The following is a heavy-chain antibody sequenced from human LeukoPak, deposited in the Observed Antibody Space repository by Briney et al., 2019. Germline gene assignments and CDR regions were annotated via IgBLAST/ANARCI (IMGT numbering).Heavy chain of an antibody. D-gene: IGHD6-13*01. Sequence: GASVKVSCKASGYTFTGYYMHWVRQAPGQGLEWMGRINPNSGGTNYAQKFQGRVTMTRDTSISTAYTELSRLRSDDTAVYYCARDRGSSWYRLLDYWGQGTLVTVSS. J-gene: IGHJ4*02. CDR1: GYTFTGYY. CDR2: INPNSGGT. V-gene: IGHV1-2*06. CDR3: ARDRGSSWYRLLDY.